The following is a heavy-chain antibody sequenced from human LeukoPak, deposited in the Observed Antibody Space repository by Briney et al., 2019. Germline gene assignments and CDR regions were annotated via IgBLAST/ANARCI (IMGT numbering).Heavy chain of an antibody. Sequence: ASVKVSCKASGYTFTSYGISWVRRAPGQGLEWMGWISAYNGNTNYAQKLQGRVTMTTDTSTSTAYMELRSLRSDDTAVYYCAREYGYSYGFNWFDPWGQGTLVTVSS. CDR3: AREYGYSYGFNWFDP. CDR1: GYTFTSYG. J-gene: IGHJ5*02. CDR2: ISAYNGNT. V-gene: IGHV1-18*01. D-gene: IGHD5-18*01.